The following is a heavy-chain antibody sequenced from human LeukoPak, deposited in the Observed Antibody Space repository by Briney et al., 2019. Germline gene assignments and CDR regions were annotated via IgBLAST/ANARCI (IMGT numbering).Heavy chain of an antibody. CDR1: GFTFDDFG. CDR2: INWNGGST. J-gene: IGHJ6*02. D-gene: IGHD1-1*01. CDR3: ARVPTDNDYYYYGMDV. V-gene: IGHV3-20*01. Sequence: GGSLRLSCAASGFTFDDFGMSWVRQAPGKGLEWVSGINWNGGSTGHADSVKGRFTISRDNAKNSLYLQMNSLRAEDTALYHCARVPTDNDYYYYGMDVWGQGTTVTVSS.